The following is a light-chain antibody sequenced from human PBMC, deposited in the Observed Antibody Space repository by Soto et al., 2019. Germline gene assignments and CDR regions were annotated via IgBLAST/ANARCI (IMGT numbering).Light chain of an antibody. Sequence: EIVLTQSPATLSLSPGERATLSCRTSQSVSSYLAWYQQKPGQPPTLLIFDASNRATGIPVRFSGSGSGTDFTLTISSLEPEDFAVYHCLQRYNSPLTFGQGTRLEIK. V-gene: IGKV3-11*01. CDR1: QSVSSY. CDR3: LQRYNSPLT. J-gene: IGKJ5*01. CDR2: DAS.